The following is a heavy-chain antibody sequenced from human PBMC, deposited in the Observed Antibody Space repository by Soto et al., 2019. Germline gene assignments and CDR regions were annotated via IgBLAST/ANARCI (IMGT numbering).Heavy chain of an antibody. CDR3: ARDQREVLLWFWELDYGMDV. D-gene: IGHD3-10*01. CDR2: ISYDGSNK. V-gene: IGHV3-30-3*01. Sequence: QVQLVESGGGVVQPGRSLRLSCAASGFTFSSYAMHWVRQAPGKGLELVAVISYDGSNKYYADSVKGRFTISRDNSKNTMYLQMNSLRAEDTAVYYCARDQREVLLWFWELDYGMDVWGQGTTVTVSS. J-gene: IGHJ6*02. CDR1: GFTFSSYA.